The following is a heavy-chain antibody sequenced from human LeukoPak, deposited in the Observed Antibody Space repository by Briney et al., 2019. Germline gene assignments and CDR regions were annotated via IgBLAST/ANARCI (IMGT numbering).Heavy chain of an antibody. J-gene: IGHJ3*02. D-gene: IGHD3-10*01. V-gene: IGHV1-18*04. CDR1: GYTLTSYS. CDR2: ISAYNGNT. CDR3: ARERALSMVRGVHLNDAFDI. Sequence: ASVKVSCKASGYTLTSYSISWVRQAPGQGLEWMGWISAYNGNTNYAQKLQGRVTMTTDTSTSTAYMELRSLRSDDTAVYYCARERALSMVRGVHLNDAFDIWGQGTMVTVSS.